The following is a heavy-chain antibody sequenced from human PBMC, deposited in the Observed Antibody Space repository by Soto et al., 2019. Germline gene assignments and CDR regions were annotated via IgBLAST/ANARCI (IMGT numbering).Heavy chain of an antibody. CDR1: GFPFSIYG. CDR3: ARVIAVPAAMYYYDYGMDV. D-gene: IGHD2-2*01. V-gene: IGHV3-33*01. J-gene: IGHJ6*02. CDR2: IWYDGSNK. Sequence: PGGSLGLSCAASGFPFSIYGMHWVRQAPGKGLEWVAVIWYDGSNKYYADSVKGRFTISRDNSKNTLYLQMNSLRAEDTAVYYCARVIAVPAAMYYYDYGMDVWGQGTTVTVSS.